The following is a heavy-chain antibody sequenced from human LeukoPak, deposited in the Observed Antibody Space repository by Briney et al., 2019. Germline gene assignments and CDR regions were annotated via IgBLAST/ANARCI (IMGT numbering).Heavy chain of an antibody. Sequence: VASVKVSCKASGYTFTGYYMHWVRQAPGQGLERMGWLNPNSGATNYAQKFQGRVTMTRDTSISTAYMELSRLTSDDTAVYYCVRDRVQLWLLLSYWGQGTLVTVSS. V-gene: IGHV1-2*02. D-gene: IGHD5-18*01. CDR2: LNPNSGAT. J-gene: IGHJ4*02. CDR1: GYTFTGYY. CDR3: VRDRVQLWLLLSY.